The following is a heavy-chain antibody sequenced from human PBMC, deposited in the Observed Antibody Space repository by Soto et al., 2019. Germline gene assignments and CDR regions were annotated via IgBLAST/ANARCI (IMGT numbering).Heavy chain of an antibody. CDR3: ARGYIGGYYYAMDV. CDR2: IIPMYNKP. Sequence: QVQLVQSGAEVKKPGSSVRVSCQASGGTFTTYAFNWVRQAPGQGLEWMGGIIPMYNKPNYAPNFLGRVTISADASTSTAHMELTTLRSEDTAVYFCARGYIGGYYYAMDVWGQGTTVTVSS. J-gene: IGHJ6*02. D-gene: IGHD5-18*01. V-gene: IGHV1-69*01. CDR1: GGTFTTYA.